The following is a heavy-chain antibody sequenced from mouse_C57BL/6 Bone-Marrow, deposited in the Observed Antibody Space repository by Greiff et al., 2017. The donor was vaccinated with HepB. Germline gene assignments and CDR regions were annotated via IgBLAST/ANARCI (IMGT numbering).Heavy chain of an antibody. J-gene: IGHJ2*01. CDR2: IYPGSGST. D-gene: IGHD1-1*01. V-gene: IGHV1-55*01. CDR1: GYTFTSYW. CDR3: ARQKSLLITTVVASFDY. Sequence: QVQLQQPGAELVKPGASVKMSCKASGYTFTSYWITWVKQRPGQGLEWIGDIYPGSGSTNYNEKFKSKATLTVDTSSSTAYMQLSSLTSEDSAVYYCARQKSLLITTVVASFDYWGQGTTLTVSS.